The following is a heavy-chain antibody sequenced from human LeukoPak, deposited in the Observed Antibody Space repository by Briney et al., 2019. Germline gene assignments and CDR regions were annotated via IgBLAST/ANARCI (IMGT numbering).Heavy chain of an antibody. CDR2: MNPNSGNT. J-gene: IGHJ3*02. Sequence: ASVKVSCKASGYTFTSYDINWVRQATGQGLEWMGWMNPNSGNTGYAQKFQGRVTITRNTSISTDYMELSRLRSEDTAVYYCARGQWSSSSGQKLSDDAFDIWGQGTMVTVSS. CDR3: ARGQWSSSSGQKLSDDAFDI. D-gene: IGHD6-6*01. V-gene: IGHV1-8*03. CDR1: GYTFTSYD.